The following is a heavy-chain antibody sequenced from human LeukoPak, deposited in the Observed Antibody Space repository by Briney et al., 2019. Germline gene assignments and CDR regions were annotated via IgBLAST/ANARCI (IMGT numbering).Heavy chain of an antibody. CDR1: GGSVSSGTYY. CDR2: ISYNENT. CDR3: AREASLVRGIFITRYGLDV. V-gene: IGHV4-61*01. Sequence: PSETLSLTCTVSGGSVSSGTYYWTWIRQPPGKGLEWIAYISYNENTNYNPSLKSRLTISLDTSKNQFSLRLSSVTAADTAVYYCAREASLVRGIFITRYGLDVWGKGITVTVSS. D-gene: IGHD3-10*01. J-gene: IGHJ6*04.